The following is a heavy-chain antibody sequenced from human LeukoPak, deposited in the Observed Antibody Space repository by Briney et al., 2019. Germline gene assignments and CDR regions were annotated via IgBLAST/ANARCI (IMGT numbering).Heavy chain of an antibody. D-gene: IGHD2-2*01. Sequence: GGSLRLSCAASGFTFSSRAMSWVRQAPGKGLEWVSAISGSGGDTYYADPVKGRFTISRDNPKNTLYLQMNSLRAEDTAVYYCAKSVPAATLYYFDYWGQGTLVTVSS. CDR1: GFTFSSRA. J-gene: IGHJ4*02. CDR3: AKSVPAATLYYFDY. CDR2: ISGSGGDT. V-gene: IGHV3-23*01.